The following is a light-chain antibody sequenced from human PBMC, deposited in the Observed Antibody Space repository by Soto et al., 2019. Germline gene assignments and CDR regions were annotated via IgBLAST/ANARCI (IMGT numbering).Light chain of an antibody. V-gene: IGLV2-23*01. Sequence: QSVLTQPASVSGSPGQSITISCTGASSDVGSCNLVSWYQQHPDKAPQLIIFEATQRPSGVSSRFSGSKSGNTASLTISGLQAEDEADYYCCSYGGSSTLYVFGTGTKVTVL. CDR2: EAT. CDR1: SSDVGSCNL. CDR3: CSYGGSSTLYV. J-gene: IGLJ1*01.